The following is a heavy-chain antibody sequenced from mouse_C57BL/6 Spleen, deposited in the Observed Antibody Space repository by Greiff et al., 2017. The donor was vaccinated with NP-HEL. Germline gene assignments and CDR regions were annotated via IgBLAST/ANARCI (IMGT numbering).Heavy chain of an antibody. CDR1: GYTFTSYT. J-gene: IGHJ4*01. V-gene: IGHV1-4*01. CDR2: INPSSGYT. D-gene: IGHD1-1*01. CDR3: AHYGSSYDYAMDY. Sequence: VQLQQSGAELARPGASVKMSCKASGYTFTSYTMHWVKQRPGQGLEWIGYINPSSGYTKYNQKFTDKATLTADKSSSSAYMQLSSLTSVDSAVYYCAHYGSSYDYAMDYWGQGTSVTVSS.